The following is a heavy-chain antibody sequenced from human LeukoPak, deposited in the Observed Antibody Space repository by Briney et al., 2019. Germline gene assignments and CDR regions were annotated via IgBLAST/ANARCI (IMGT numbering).Heavy chain of an antibody. J-gene: IGHJ4*02. V-gene: IGHV4-39*01. CDR2: IYYSGST. Sequence: PSETLSLTCTVSGGSISSSSYYWGWIRHPPGKGLEWIGSIYYSGSTYYNPSLKSRVTISVDTSKNQLSLKLSSVTAADTAVYYCARRGQYCSSTSCYPFDYWGQGTLVTVSS. CDR1: GGSISSSSYY. CDR3: ARRGQYCSSTSCYPFDY. D-gene: IGHD2-2*01.